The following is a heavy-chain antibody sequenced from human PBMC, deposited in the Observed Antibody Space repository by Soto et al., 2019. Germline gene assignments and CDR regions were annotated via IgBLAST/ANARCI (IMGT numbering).Heavy chain of an antibody. J-gene: IGHJ5*02. CDR2: INSDGSST. D-gene: IGHD3-3*01. CDR1: GFTFSSYW. V-gene: IGHV3-74*01. CDR3: ARDREPFITIFGVVTQNCFDP. Sequence: EVQLVESGGGLVQPGGSLRLSCAASGFTFSSYWMHWVRQAPGKGLVWVSRINSDGSSTSYADSVKGRFTISRDNARNTLYLKMNSLRAEDTAVYYCARDREPFITIFGVVTQNCFDPWGQGTLVTVSS.